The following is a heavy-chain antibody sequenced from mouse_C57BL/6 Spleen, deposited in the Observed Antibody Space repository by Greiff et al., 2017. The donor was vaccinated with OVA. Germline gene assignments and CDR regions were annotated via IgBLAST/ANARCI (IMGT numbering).Heavy chain of an antibody. CDR1: GYTFTSYW. J-gene: IGHJ3*01. D-gene: IGHD2-1*01. CDR3: AIYYGNYGAY. V-gene: IGHV1-61*01. Sequence: QVQLQQPGAELVRPGSSVKLSCKASGYTFTSYWMDWVKQRPGQGLEWIGNIYPSDSETHYNQKFKDKATLTVDKSSSTAYMQLSSLTSEDSAVYYCAIYYGNYGAYWGQGTLVTVSA. CDR2: IYPSDSET.